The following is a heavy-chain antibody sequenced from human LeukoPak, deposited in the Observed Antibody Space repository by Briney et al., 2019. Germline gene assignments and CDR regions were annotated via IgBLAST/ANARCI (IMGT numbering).Heavy chain of an antibody. Sequence: PGGSLRLSCAAFGFSFSKFSMNWVRQAPGKGLEWISYITSSSDSTYYADSVKGRFTISRDNAKNSLYLQMDSLRAEDTAVYYCARVIGSYGDSAYWGQGTLVTVSS. J-gene: IGHJ4*02. D-gene: IGHD4-17*01. CDR2: ITSSSDST. CDR3: ARVIGSYGDSAY. CDR1: GFSFSKFS. V-gene: IGHV3-48*04.